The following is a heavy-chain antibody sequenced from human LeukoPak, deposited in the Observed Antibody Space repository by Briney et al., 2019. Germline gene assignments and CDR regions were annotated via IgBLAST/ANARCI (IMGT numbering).Heavy chain of an antibody. CDR1: GGSISSSSYY. Sequence: SETLSHTCTVSGGSISSSSYYWGWIRQPPGKGLEWIGSIYYSGSTYYNPSLKSRVTISVDTSKNQFSLKLSSVTAADTAVYYCARTDYYDSSGYYFDYWGQGTLVTVSS. CDR3: ARTDYYDSSGYYFDY. J-gene: IGHJ4*02. D-gene: IGHD3-22*01. V-gene: IGHV4-39*01. CDR2: IYYSGST.